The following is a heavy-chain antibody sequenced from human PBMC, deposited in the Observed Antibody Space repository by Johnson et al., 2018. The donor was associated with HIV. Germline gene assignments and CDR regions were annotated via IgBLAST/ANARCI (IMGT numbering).Heavy chain of an antibody. J-gene: IGHJ3*02. CDR3: ARVGYCRSTNGYRGKAFEI. CDR2: ITWNGGST. D-gene: IGHD2-2*01. CDR1: GFTFDDYG. V-gene: IGHV3-20*04. Sequence: VQLVESGGGVVRPGGSLRLSCAASGFTFDDYGMSWVRQAPGKGLELVSGITWNGGSTGYAAFVKGRFTISRDNAKNSLFLQMNRLGAEDTALYYGARVGYCRSTNGYRGKAFEIWGQGTMVTVSS.